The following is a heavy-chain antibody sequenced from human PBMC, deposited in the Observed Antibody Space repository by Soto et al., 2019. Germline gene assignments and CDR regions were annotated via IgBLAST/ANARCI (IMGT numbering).Heavy chain of an antibody. CDR2: ISGSGEHT. CDR3: XRDRMLYATDYFYPMDV. Sequence: GGSQRHCFEASGFTFINHTMNWVRQAPGKGLEWLSVISGSGEHTYSAASVKGRFTISRDNSKKIMYLQMDRLGVEDTALYYCXRDRMLYATDYFYPMDVWGQGTTVTVSS. J-gene: IGHJ6*02. V-gene: IGHV3-23*01. CDR1: GFTFINHT. D-gene: IGHD2-8*01.